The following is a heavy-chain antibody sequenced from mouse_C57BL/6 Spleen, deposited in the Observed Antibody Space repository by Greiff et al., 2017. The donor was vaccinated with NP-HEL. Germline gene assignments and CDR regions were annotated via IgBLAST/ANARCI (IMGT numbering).Heavy chain of an antibody. Sequence: QVQLQQSGAELVRPGASVTLSCKASGYTFTDYEMHWVKQTPVHGLEWIGAIDPETGGTAYNQKFKGKAILTADKSSSTAYMKLRSLTSEDSAVYYCTSSRYYGNYVYFDVWGTGTTVTVSS. CDR2: IDPETGGT. CDR3: TSSRYYGNYVYFDV. D-gene: IGHD2-1*01. V-gene: IGHV1-15*01. CDR1: GYTFTDYE. J-gene: IGHJ1*03.